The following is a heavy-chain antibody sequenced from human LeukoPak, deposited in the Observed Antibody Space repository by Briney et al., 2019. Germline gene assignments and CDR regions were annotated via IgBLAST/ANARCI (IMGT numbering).Heavy chain of an antibody. J-gene: IGHJ4*02. D-gene: IGHD2/OR15-2a*01. CDR1: GYTFTTYW. CDR3: ARVMTTLTGFDF. Sequence: GESPKISCKGSGYTFTTYWIGWVRQMPGKGLEWMGIIYPGDSDTRCSPSFQGQVTISADKSITTAYLQWSSLKASDTAMYYCARVMTTLTGFDFWGQGTLVTVSS. CDR2: IYPGDSDT. V-gene: IGHV5-51*01.